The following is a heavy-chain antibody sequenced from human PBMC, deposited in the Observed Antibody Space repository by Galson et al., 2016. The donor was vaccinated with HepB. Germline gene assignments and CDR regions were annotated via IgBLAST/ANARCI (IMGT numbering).Heavy chain of an antibody. CDR1: GFTFSSYA. CDR3: AKITMVQGGFYYYGMDV. D-gene: IGHD3-10*01. V-gene: IGHV3-23*01. CDR2: ISGSGGST. J-gene: IGHJ6*02. Sequence: SLRLSCAASGFTFSSYAMSWVRQAPGKGLEWVSTISGSGGSTYYADSVEGRFTISRDNSKNTLYLQMNSLRAEDTAVYYCAKITMVQGGFYYYGMDVWGQGTTVTGSS.